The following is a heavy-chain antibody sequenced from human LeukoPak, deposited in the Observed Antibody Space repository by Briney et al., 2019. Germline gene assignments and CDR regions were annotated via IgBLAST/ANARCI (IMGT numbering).Heavy chain of an antibody. Sequence: GGSLRLSCTASGFTVSSNYRSWVRQAPGKGLEWVSVIYSGGSTYYADSVKGRFTISRDNSKNTLYLQMNSLRAEDTAVYYCARAVGVVGALDYWGLRTLVTVSS. J-gene: IGHJ4*02. CDR3: ARAVGVVGALDY. V-gene: IGHV3-66*01. D-gene: IGHD1-26*01. CDR2: IYSGGST. CDR1: GFTVSSNY.